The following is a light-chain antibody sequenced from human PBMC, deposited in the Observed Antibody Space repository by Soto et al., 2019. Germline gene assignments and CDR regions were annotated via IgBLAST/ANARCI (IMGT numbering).Light chain of an antibody. Sequence: EIVLTHSPGTLALSQGERAALSSSPSQSVSSSYLAWYQQKPGQAPRLLIYGASSRATGIPDRFSGSGSGTDFTLTIRSLEPEDFAVYFCQQRSSWPPITFGQGTRLEIK. CDR2: GAS. V-gene: IGKV3D-20*02. CDR3: QQRSSWPPIT. J-gene: IGKJ5*01. CDR1: QSVSSSY.